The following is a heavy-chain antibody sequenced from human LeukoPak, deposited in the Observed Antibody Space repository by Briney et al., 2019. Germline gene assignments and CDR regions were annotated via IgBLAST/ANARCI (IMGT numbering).Heavy chain of an antibody. J-gene: IGHJ4*02. D-gene: IGHD6-13*01. CDR2: SHHSGNT. Sequence: SETLSLTCSVSGASISRYYWSWIRQPPGKGLEWIGYSHHSGNTNYGPSLSSRITMSVDTSKNQFSLRLNSVTAADTAIYYCARRAAALDSWGQGTLVTVSS. CDR3: ARRAAALDS. V-gene: IGHV4-59*12. CDR1: GASISRYY.